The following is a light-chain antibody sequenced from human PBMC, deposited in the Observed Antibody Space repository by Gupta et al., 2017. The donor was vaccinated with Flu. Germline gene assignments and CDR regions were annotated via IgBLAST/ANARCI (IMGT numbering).Light chain of an antibody. Sequence: PLTHPASGPGSPGQSITISCTGTSSDVGGYNYVSWYQHHPGKAPKLMIYEVIKRPSGVSNRFSGSKSGNTASLTISGLQAEDEADYYCSSYASSNSLEFGGGTMLTVL. V-gene: IGLV2-14*01. CDR2: EVI. CDR1: SSDVGGYNY. CDR3: SSYASSNSLE. J-gene: IGLJ3*02.